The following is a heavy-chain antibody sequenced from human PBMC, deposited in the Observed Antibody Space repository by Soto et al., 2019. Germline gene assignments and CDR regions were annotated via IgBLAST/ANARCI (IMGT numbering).Heavy chain of an antibody. D-gene: IGHD2-2*01. CDR3: ARHVPAAGYYYGMDV. CDR1: GGTFSSYA. CDR2: IIPIFGTA. J-gene: IGHJ6*02. Sequence: QVQLVQSGAEVKNPGSSVKVSCKASGGTFSSYAISWVRQAPGQGLEWMGGIIPIFGTANYAQKFQGRVTLPADESTSTAYMELSSLRSEATAVYYCARHVPAAGYYYGMDVWGQGTTVTVSS. V-gene: IGHV1-69*12.